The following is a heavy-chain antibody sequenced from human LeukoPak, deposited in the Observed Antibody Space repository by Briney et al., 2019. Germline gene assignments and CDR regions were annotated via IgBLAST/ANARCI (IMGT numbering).Heavy chain of an antibody. CDR3: ARVYCSGGTCWFDP. CDR1: GFTFSSYD. D-gene: IGHD2-15*01. V-gene: IGHV3-13*04. J-gene: IGHJ5*02. Sequence: PGGSLRLSCAASGFTFSSYDMHWVRRATGKGLEWVSGIDTAGDTYYPGSVKGRFTISREDAKNSLYLQMNSLRAGDTAIYYCARVYCSGGTCWFDPWGQGTLVTVSS. CDR2: IDTAGDT.